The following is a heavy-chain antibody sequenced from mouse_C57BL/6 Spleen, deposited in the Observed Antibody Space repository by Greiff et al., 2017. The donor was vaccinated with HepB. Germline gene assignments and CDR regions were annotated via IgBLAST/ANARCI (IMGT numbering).Heavy chain of an antibody. Sequence: EVQLVESGGDLVKPGGSLKLSCAASGFTFSSYGMSWVRQTPDKRLEWVATISSGGSYTYYPDSVKGRFTISRDNAKNTLYLQMSSLKSEDTAMYYCARQRDYYGSSYYAMDYWGQGTSVTVSS. CDR2: ISSGGSYT. CDR1: GFTFSSYG. V-gene: IGHV5-6*01. D-gene: IGHD1-1*01. CDR3: ARQRDYYGSSYYAMDY. J-gene: IGHJ4*01.